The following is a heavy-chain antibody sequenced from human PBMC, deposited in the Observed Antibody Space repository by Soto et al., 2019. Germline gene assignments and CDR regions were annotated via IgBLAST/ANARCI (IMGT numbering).Heavy chain of an antibody. CDR1: GYTFTSYA. Sequence: QVQLVQSGAEVKKPGASVKVSCKASGYTFTSYAMHWVRQAPGQRLERMGWINAGNGNTKYSQKFQGRVTITRDTSASTAYMELSSLRAEETAVYYCAGTYYYVSGSYWGAFDIWGQGTMVTVSS. J-gene: IGHJ3*02. V-gene: IGHV1-3*01. D-gene: IGHD3-10*01. CDR2: INAGNGNT. CDR3: AGTYYYVSGSYWGAFDI.